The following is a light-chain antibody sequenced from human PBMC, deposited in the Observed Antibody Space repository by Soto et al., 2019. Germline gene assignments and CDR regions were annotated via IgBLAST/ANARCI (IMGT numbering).Light chain of an antibody. CDR1: QSVSGN. CDR2: GAS. V-gene: IGKV3-15*01. Sequence: EIVMTQSTATLSVSPGERATLSCRASQSVSGNLAWYQQKPGQAPRLLIYGASTRATGIPARFSGSGSGTEFTLTLSSLQSEDFAVYYCQQYNNWPPVTFGGGNKVEIK. CDR3: QQYNNWPPVT. J-gene: IGKJ4*01.